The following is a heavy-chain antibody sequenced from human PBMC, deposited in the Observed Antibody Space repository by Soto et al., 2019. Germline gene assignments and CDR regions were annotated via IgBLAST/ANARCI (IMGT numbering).Heavy chain of an antibody. CDR2: IYWDDDK. V-gene: IGHV2-5*02. J-gene: IGHJ4*02. CDR3: AHQHRTAIPGIFDY. Sequence: QITLKESGPTLVKPTQTLTLTCTFSGFSLSTSGVAVVWIRQPPGKALEWLALIYWDDDKRYSPSLKTRLTIRQSTXXNQVVLTMTNMDPVDTATYSCAHQHRTAIPGIFDYWGQGTLVTVSS. D-gene: IGHD2-2*02. CDR1: GFSLSTSGVA.